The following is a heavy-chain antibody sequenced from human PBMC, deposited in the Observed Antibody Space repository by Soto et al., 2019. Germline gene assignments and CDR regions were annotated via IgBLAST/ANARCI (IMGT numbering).Heavy chain of an antibody. CDR2: ITGSGGGT. Sequence: GVSLRLSCAASGFTFSSYAMSWVRQAPGKGLEWVSVITGSGGGTYYADSVKGRFTISRDNSKSTLSLQMNSLRAEDTAVYYCAKAIVATPGALDLWGHGTKVTVS. CDR1: GFTFSSYA. J-gene: IGHJ3*01. V-gene: IGHV3-23*01. CDR3: AKAIVATPGALDL. D-gene: IGHD5-12*01.